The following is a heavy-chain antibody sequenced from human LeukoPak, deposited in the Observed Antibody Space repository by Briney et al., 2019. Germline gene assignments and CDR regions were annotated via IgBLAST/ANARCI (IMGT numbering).Heavy chain of an antibody. CDR2: IHTSGSN. CDR1: GGSISSYY. J-gene: IGHJ3*02. CDR3: ARTYCSGGSCYLINAFDI. D-gene: IGHD2-15*01. Sequence: SETLSLTXTVSGGSISSYYWSWIRQPAGEGLEWVGRIHTSGSNNYNTSLKSRVTMSVDTSKNQFSLKLSSVTAADTAVYYCARTYCSGGSCYLINAFDIWGQGTMVTVSS. V-gene: IGHV4-4*07.